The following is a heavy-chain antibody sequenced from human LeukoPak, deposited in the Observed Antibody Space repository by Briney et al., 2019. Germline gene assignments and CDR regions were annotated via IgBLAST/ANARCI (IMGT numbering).Heavy chain of an antibody. CDR2: ISYDGNDQ. CDR1: GFTFSSYG. Sequence: GRSPRLSCAASGFTFSSYGMHWVRQAPGKGLEWVAVISYDGNDQYYADSVKGRFTISRDNSKNALYLQMNSLRLEDTAVYYCARDRDCSRTSCFNAFDVWGQGTMAIVSS. D-gene: IGHD2-2*01. CDR3: ARDRDCSRTSCFNAFDV. J-gene: IGHJ3*01. V-gene: IGHV3-30*03.